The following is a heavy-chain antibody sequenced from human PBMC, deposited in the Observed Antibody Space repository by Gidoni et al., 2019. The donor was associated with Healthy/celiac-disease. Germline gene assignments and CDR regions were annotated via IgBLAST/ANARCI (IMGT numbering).Heavy chain of an antibody. D-gene: IGHD2-21*02. CDR2: ISGSGGST. CDR1: GFTFSSYA. Sequence: EVQLLESGGGFVQPGGSLILSCAAYGFTFSSYAMSWVRQAPGKGLEWVSAISGSGGSTYYADSVKVRFTISRDNSKNTLYLQMNSLRAEDTAVYYCAKDLRWWGRWGQGTLVTVSS. J-gene: IGHJ4*02. CDR3: AKDLRWWGR. V-gene: IGHV3-23*01.